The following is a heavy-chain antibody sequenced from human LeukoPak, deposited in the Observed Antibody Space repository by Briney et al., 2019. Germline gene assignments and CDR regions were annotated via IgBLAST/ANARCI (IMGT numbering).Heavy chain of an antibody. Sequence: ASVKVSCKASGYTFTSYAMHWVRQAPGQRLEWMGWINAGNGNTKYSQKFQGRVTITRDTSASTAYMELSSLRSEDTAVYYCAREWGLYCSSTSCAHYGMDVWGQGTTVTVSS. CDR2: INAGNGNT. J-gene: IGHJ6*02. D-gene: IGHD2-2*01. CDR3: AREWGLYCSSTSCAHYGMDV. CDR1: GYTFTSYA. V-gene: IGHV1-3*01.